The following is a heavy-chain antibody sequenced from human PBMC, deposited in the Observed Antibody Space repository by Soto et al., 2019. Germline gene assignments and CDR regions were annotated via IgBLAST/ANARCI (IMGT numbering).Heavy chain of an antibody. J-gene: IGHJ4*02. CDR3: ARDSPLDY. CDR2: ISVYDGNT. V-gene: IGHV1-18*04. Sequence: QVQLVQSGAVVKKPGASVKVSCKTSGYTFASYCISWVRQGPGQGFEWMGCISVYDGNTKYAPKLQGRVTITTDRSTSTAYMELRSLRSDDTAVYYCARDSPLDYWGQGTLVTVSS. CDR1: GYTFASYC.